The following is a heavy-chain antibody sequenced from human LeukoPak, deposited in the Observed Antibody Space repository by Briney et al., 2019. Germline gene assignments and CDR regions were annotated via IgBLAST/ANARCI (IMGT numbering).Heavy chain of an antibody. CDR1: GFSSSIAW. CDR2: IKSKTDGGTT. CDR3: TTGRGAFDI. Sequence: GGSLRVSCAASGFSSSIAWMNWVRQAPGKGLEWVGRIKSKTDGGTTDYAAPVKGRFTISRDDSKATLDLQMNSLKTEDTAVYYCTTGRGAFDIWGQGTMVTVSS. J-gene: IGHJ3*02. V-gene: IGHV3-15*01. D-gene: IGHD3-10*01.